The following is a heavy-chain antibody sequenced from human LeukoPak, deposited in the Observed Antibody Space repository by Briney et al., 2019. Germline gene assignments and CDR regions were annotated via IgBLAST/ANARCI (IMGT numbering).Heavy chain of an antibody. CDR2: IKSKTDGGTT. J-gene: IGHJ5*02. V-gene: IGHV3-15*01. CDR3: TKLNSDYGAFP. Sequence: TGPSLRLSCAASGFTFSNAWMSWVRQAPGKGLEWDGRIKSKTDGGTTDYAAPVKGRFTISRDDSKNTLYLQLNSLKTEDTAVYYCTKLNSDYGAFPWGQGTLVTVSS. CDR1: GFTFSNAW. D-gene: IGHD4-17*01.